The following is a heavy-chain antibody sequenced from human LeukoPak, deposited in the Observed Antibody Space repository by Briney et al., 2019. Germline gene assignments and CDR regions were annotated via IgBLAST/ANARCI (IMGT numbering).Heavy chain of an antibody. Sequence: ASVKVFCKASGGTFSSYAISWVRQAPGQGLEWMGGIIPIFGTANYAQKFQGRVTITADESTSTAYMELSSLRSEDTAVYYCARDDNIYGDYATGDYYHGMDVWGQGTTVTVSS. CDR1: GGTFSSYA. CDR3: ARDDNIYGDYATGDYYHGMDV. D-gene: IGHD4-17*01. J-gene: IGHJ6*02. V-gene: IGHV1-69*13. CDR2: IIPIFGTA.